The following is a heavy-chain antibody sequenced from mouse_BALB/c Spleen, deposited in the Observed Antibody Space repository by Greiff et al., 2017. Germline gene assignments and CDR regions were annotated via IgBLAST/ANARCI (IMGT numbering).Heavy chain of an antibody. Sequence: EVKLMDSGGGLVKPGGSLKLSCAASGFTFSSYTMSWVRQTPEKRLEWVAYISNGGGSTYYPDTVKGRFTISRDNAKNTLYLQMSSLKSEDTAIYYCARHPLARAYYFDYWGQGTTLTVSS. CDR3: ARHPLARAYYFDY. D-gene: IGHD3-1*01. V-gene: IGHV5-12-2*01. CDR1: GFTFSSYT. CDR2: ISNGGGST. J-gene: IGHJ2*01.